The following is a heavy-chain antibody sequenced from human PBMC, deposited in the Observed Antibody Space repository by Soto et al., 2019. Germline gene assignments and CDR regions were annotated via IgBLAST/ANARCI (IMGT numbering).Heavy chain of an antibody. Sequence: ASVKVSCKASGYTFTSYGISWVRQAPGQGLEWMGIINPSGGSTSYAQKFQGRVTMTRDTSTSTVYMELSSLRSEDTAVYYCARAPSKGIYGSGSYYNWFDPWGQGTLVTVSS. CDR2: INPSGGST. CDR3: ARAPSKGIYGSGSYYNWFDP. V-gene: IGHV1-46*03. J-gene: IGHJ5*02. D-gene: IGHD3-10*01. CDR1: GYTFTSYG.